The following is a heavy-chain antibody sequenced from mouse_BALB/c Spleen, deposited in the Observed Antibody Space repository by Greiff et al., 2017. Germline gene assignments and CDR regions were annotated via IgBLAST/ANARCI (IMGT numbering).Heavy chain of an antibody. Sequence: DVKLQESGPELVKPGASVKIPCKASGYTFTDYNMDWVKQSHGKSLEWIGDINPNNGGTIYNQKFKGKATLTVDKSSSTAYMELRSLTSEDTAVYYCARGGYGNPRFAYWGQGTLVTVSA. D-gene: IGHD2-10*02. CDR3: ARGGYGNPRFAY. V-gene: IGHV1-18*01. CDR2: INPNNGGT. CDR1: GYTFTDYN. J-gene: IGHJ3*01.